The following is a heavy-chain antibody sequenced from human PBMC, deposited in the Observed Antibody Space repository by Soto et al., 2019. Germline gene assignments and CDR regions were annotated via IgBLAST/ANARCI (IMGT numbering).Heavy chain of an antibody. CDR2: INPRSGSA. CDR3: ARDFDGTTGAFDF. J-gene: IGHJ3*01. D-gene: IGHD1-7*01. CDR1: GYSFTNHY. V-gene: IGHV1-46*01. Sequence: QVQLVQSGAEVKKPGASVKLSCKASGYSFTNHYMHWVRQAPGQGLEWMGIINPRSGSASYAQKFQDTVTMTRDTSTSTVYMELRSLRAEDTAVYYCARDFDGTTGAFDFWGQGTMVTVSS.